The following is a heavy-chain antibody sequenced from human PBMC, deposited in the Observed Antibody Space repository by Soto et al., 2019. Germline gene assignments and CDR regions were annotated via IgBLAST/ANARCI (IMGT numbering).Heavy chain of an antibody. D-gene: IGHD3-16*01. CDR1: GGSFSGYY. J-gene: IGHJ6*02. Sequence: SETLSLTCAVYGGSFSGYYWSWIRQPPGKGLEWIGEINHSGSTNYNPSLKSRVTISVDTSKSQFSLKLSSVTAADTAVYYCARGLGGVWYYYYGMDVWGQGTTVTVS. CDR3: ARGLGGVWYYYYGMDV. CDR2: INHSGST. V-gene: IGHV4-34*01.